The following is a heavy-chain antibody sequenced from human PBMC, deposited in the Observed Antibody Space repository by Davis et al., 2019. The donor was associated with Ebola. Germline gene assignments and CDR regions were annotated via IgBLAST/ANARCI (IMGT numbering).Heavy chain of an antibody. J-gene: IGHJ4*02. CDR1: GGSISSYY. Sequence: MPSETLSLTCTVSGGSISSYYWSWIRQPPGKGLEWIGYIYYSGSTNYNPSLKSRVTISVDTSKNQFSLKLSSVTAADTAVYYCASALLWFGELPEYYFDYWGQGTLVTVSS. CDR3: ASALLWFGELPEYYFDY. V-gene: IGHV4-59*01. CDR2: IYYSGST. D-gene: IGHD3-10*01.